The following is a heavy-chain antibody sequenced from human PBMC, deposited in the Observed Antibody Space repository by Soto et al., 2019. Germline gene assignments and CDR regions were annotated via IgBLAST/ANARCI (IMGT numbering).Heavy chain of an antibody. J-gene: IGHJ6*02. CDR3: AKVGGDQSGLPDYYYGMDV. D-gene: IGHD1-26*01. Sequence: QPGGSLRLSCAASGFTFSSYAMSWVHQAPGKGLEWVSAISGSGGSTYYADSVKGRFTISRDNSKNTLYLQMNSLRAEDTAVYYCAKVGGDQSGLPDYYYGMDVWGQGTTVTVSS. CDR1: GFTFSSYA. CDR2: ISGSGGST. V-gene: IGHV3-23*01.